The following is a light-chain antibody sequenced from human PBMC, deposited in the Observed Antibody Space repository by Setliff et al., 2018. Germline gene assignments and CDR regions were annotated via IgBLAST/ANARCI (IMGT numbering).Light chain of an antibody. CDR1: SSDVEFYNL. Sequence: QSALTQPASVSGSPGQSITISCTGTSSDVEFYNLVSWYQKFPGKAPTLMIYEVTKRPSGVSSRFSGSKSGNTASLVITGLQPEDEADYYCQSYAGGLGGYVFGGGTKVTVL. V-gene: IGLV2-23*02. CDR3: QSYAGGLGGYV. CDR2: EVT. J-gene: IGLJ1*01.